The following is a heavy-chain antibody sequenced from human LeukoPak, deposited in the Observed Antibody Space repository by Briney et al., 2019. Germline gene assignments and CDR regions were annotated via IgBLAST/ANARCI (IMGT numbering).Heavy chain of an antibody. CDR1: GFTFSSYS. CDR2: ISSSGTII. V-gene: IGHV3-48*04. J-gene: IGHJ4*02. Sequence: PGGSLRLSCAASGFTFSSYSMNWVRQAPGKGLEWVSYISSSGTIIYYADSVKGRFTISRDNDKNSVYLQMNSLRAEDTAVYYCARETDVLRYFDWPRAFDYWGQGTLVTVSS. D-gene: IGHD3-9*01. CDR3: ARETDVLRYFDWPRAFDY.